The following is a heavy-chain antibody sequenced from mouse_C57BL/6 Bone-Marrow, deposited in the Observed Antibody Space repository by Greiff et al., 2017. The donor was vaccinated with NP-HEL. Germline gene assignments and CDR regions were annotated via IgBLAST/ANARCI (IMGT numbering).Heavy chain of an antibody. Sequence: QVQLKQSGAELVRPGTSVKVSCKASGYAFTNYLIEWVKQRPGQGLEWIGVINPGSGGTNYNEKFKGKATLTADKSSSTAYMQLSSLTSEDSAVYYCARREDWDGASWGQGTLVTVSA. J-gene: IGHJ3*01. CDR1: GYAFTNYL. D-gene: IGHD4-1*01. V-gene: IGHV1-54*01. CDR2: INPGSGGT. CDR3: ARREDWDGAS.